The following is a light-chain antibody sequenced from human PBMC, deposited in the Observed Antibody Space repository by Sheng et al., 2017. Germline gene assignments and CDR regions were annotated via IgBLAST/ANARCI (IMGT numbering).Light chain of an antibody. CDR1: QSVSRF. CDR3: QQHSNWPLA. J-gene: IGKJ2*01. V-gene: IGKV3-11*01. CDR2: DAS. Sequence: EIVLTQSPATLSLSPGERATLSCRASQSVSRFLAWYQQKPGQAPRLLIYDASNRATGIPARFSGSGSGTDLTLTISSLEPEDFALYYCQQHSNWPLAFGQGTKLEIK.